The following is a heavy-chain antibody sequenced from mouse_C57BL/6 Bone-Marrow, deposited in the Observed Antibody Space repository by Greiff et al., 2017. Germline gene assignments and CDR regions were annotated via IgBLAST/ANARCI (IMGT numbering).Heavy chain of an antibody. V-gene: IGHV14-4*01. CDR2: IDPENGDT. J-gene: IGHJ2*01. Sequence: EVQLQQSGAELVRPGASVKLSCTASGFNIKDDYMHWVKQRPEPGLEWIGWIDPENGDTEYASKFQGKATITADTSSNTAYLQLSSLTSEDTAVYYCTTGSSYSYYFDYWGQGTTLTVSS. CDR1: GFNIKDDY. D-gene: IGHD1-1*01. CDR3: TTGSSYSYYFDY.